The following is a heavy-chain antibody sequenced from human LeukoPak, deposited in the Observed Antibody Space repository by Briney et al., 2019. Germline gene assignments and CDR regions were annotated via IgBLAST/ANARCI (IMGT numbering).Heavy chain of an antibody. CDR2: IYYSGSA. Sequence: SETLSLTCTVSGGSISGFYWGWIRQPPGKGLEWIGFIYYSGSANYNPSLKSRVTMSVDTSKNQFSLKLSSVTAADTAFYYCARDRDSSGWFDYWCQGTLVTVSS. D-gene: IGHD6-19*01. CDR3: ARDRDSSGWFDY. CDR1: GGSISGFY. V-gene: IGHV4-59*01. J-gene: IGHJ4*02.